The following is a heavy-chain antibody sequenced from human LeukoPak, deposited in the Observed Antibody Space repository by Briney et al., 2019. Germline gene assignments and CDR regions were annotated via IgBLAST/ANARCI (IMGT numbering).Heavy chain of an antibody. CDR3: ARVSPRYYYGSGSYYNPGIRYFDY. V-gene: IGHV1-18*01. CDR2: ISAYNGNT. D-gene: IGHD3-10*01. CDR1: GYTFTSYG. J-gene: IGHJ4*02. Sequence: GSSVKVSCKASGYTFTSYGISWVRQAPGQGLEWMGWISAYNGNTNYAQKLQGRVTMTTDTSTSTAYMELRSLRSDDTAVYYCARVSPRYYYGSGSYYNPGIRYFDYWGQGTLVTVSS.